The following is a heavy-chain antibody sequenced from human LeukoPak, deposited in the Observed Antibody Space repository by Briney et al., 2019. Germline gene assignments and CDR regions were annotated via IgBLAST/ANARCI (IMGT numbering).Heavy chain of an antibody. CDR3: ARRSSSTDAFDI. CDR1: GYTFTGYY. D-gene: IGHD6-6*01. Sequence: ASVKVFCKASGYTFTGYYMHWVRQAPGQGLEWMGWINPNSGGTNYAQKFQGRVTMTRDTSISAAYMELSRLRSDDTAVYYCARRSSSTDAFDIWGQGTMVTVSS. V-gene: IGHV1-2*02. J-gene: IGHJ3*02. CDR2: INPNSGGT.